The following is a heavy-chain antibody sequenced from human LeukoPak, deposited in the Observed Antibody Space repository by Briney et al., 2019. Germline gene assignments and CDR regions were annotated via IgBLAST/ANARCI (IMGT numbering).Heavy chain of an antibody. CDR2: IYHSGST. CDR3: ARVRSGYDYFYFDY. V-gene: IGHV4-38-2*02. J-gene: IGHJ4*02. Sequence: SETLSLTCTVSGYSISSGYYWGWIRQPPGKGLEWIGSIYHSGSTYYNPSLKSRVTISVDTSKNQFSLKLSSVTAADTAVYYCARVRSGYDYFYFDYWGQGTLVTVSS. CDR1: GYSISSGYY. D-gene: IGHD5-12*01.